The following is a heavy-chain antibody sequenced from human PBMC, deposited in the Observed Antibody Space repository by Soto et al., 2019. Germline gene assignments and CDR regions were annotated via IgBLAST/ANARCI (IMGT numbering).Heavy chain of an antibody. CDR1: GYTFISHG. J-gene: IGHJ6*02. CDR2: ISGKNGNT. D-gene: IGHD2-15*01. Sequence: QVQLVQSGVEVKKPGASVKVSCKASGYTFISHGISWVRQAPGQALEWMGGISGKNGNTNDAQELQGRVALTTDTSTSTAYMELRSLRSDDTAVYYCARVSSSIVVVPDYGMDVWGQGTTVTVSS. CDR3: ARVSSSIVVVPDYGMDV. V-gene: IGHV1-18*04.